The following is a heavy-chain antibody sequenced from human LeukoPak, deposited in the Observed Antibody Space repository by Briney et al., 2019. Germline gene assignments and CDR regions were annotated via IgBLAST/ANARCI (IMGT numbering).Heavy chain of an antibody. Sequence: SETLSLTCTVSGGSISSYYWSWIRQPAGKGLEWIGRIYTSGSTNYNPSLKSRVTMSVDTSKNQFSLKLSSVTAADTAVYYSARADYYGSGSVYNWFDPWGQGTLVTVSS. V-gene: IGHV4-4*07. D-gene: IGHD3-10*01. J-gene: IGHJ5*02. CDR3: ARADYYGSGSVYNWFDP. CDR1: GGSISSYY. CDR2: IYTSGST.